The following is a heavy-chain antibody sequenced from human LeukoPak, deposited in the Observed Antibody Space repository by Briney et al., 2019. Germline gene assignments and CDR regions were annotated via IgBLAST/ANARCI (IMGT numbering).Heavy chain of an antibody. CDR2: IKSKTDGGTT. V-gene: IGHV3-15*01. Sequence: GGSLRLSCAASGFTFSNAWMSWVRQAPGKGLGWVGRIKSKTDGGTTDYAAPVKGRFTISRDDSKNTLYLQMNSLKTEDTAVYYCTTDFWSGYAYYYYMDVWGKGTKVSVCS. J-gene: IGHJ6*03. CDR3: TTDFWSGYAYYYYMDV. CDR1: GFTFSNAW. D-gene: IGHD3-3*01.